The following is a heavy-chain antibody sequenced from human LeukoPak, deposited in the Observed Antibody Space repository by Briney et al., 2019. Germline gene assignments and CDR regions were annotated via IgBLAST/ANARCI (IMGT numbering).Heavy chain of an antibody. Sequence: SETLSLTCAVYGGSFSGYYWSWIRQPPGKGLEWIGEINHSGSTNYNPSLKSRVTISVDTSKNQFSLKLSSVTAADTAVYYCARAGGGYYDFWSGYYTPFFDYLGQGTLVTVSS. CDR3: ARAGGGYYDFWSGYYTPFFDY. CDR2: INHSGST. J-gene: IGHJ4*02. CDR1: GGSFSGYY. D-gene: IGHD3-3*01. V-gene: IGHV4-34*01.